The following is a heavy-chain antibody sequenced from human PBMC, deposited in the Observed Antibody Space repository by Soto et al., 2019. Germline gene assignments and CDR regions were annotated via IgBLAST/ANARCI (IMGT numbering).Heavy chain of an antibody. CDR1: GGSISSGGYY. D-gene: IGHD3-22*01. CDR2: IYYSGST. J-gene: IGHJ1*01. CDR3: AIYDSSGSRGFQH. V-gene: IGHV4-31*03. Sequence: QVQLQESGPGLVKPSQTLSLTCTVSGGSISSGGYYWSWIRQHPGKGLEWIGYIYYSGSTYYNPSLKSRVTISVDTSKNQFSLRLSSVTAADTAVYYCAIYDSSGSRGFQHWGQGTLVTVSS.